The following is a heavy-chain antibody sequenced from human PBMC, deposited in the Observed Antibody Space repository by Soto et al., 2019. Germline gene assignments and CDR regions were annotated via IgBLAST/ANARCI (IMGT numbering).Heavy chain of an antibody. D-gene: IGHD5-12*01. J-gene: IGHJ4*02. CDR3: AKDRSGYGHFDY. CDR1: GFTFSSYA. Sequence: RLSCAASGFTFSSYAMSWVRQAPGEGLEWVSAISGSGGSTYYADSVKGRFTISRDNSKNTLYLQMNSLRAEDTAVYYCAKDRSGYGHFDYWGQGTLVTVSS. V-gene: IGHV3-23*01. CDR2: ISGSGGST.